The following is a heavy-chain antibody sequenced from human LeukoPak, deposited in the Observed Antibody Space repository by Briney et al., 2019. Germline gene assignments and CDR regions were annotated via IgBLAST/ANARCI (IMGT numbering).Heavy chain of an antibody. Sequence: SETLSLTCTVSGGSISSSPYYWGWIRQPPGKGLEWIGSIYYSGTTHYSPSLESRFTISVDTSKNQFSLKVASVTAADTAIYYCAKGAGGFSYYNWFDPWGQGTLVTASS. V-gene: IGHV4-39*07. D-gene: IGHD5-18*01. CDR3: AKGAGGFSYYNWFDP. J-gene: IGHJ5*02. CDR2: IYYSGTT. CDR1: GGSISSSPYY.